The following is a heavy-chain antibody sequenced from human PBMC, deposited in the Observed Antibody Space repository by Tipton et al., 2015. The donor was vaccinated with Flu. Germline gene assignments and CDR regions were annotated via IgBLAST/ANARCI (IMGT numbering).Heavy chain of an antibody. V-gene: IGHV4-59*01. CDR3: ARGIGGWYSIDL. D-gene: IGHD6-19*01. Sequence: TLSLTCTVSGGSINSYYWGWIRQPPGKGLEWIGYIYHNGDTKYNPSLKSRVAISLDTSKNHFSLQLSFVTAADTAVYYCARGIGGWYSIDLWGHGTLVTVSS. J-gene: IGHJ5*02. CDR1: GGSINSYY. CDR2: IYHNGDT.